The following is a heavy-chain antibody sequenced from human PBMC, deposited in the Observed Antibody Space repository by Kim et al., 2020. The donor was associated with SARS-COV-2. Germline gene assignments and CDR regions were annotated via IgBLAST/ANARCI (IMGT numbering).Heavy chain of an antibody. Sequence: GGSLRLSCAASGFTFSSYWMHWVRQAPGKGLVWVSRINSDGSSTSYADSVKGRFTISRDNAKNTLYLQMNSLRAEDTAVYYCANIAVAGTADYWGQGTLVTVSS. D-gene: IGHD6-19*01. CDR2: INSDGSST. J-gene: IGHJ4*02. CDR3: ANIAVAGTADY. V-gene: IGHV3-74*01. CDR1: GFTFSSYW.